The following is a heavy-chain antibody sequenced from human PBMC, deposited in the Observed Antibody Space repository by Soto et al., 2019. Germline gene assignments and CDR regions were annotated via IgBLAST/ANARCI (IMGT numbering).Heavy chain of an antibody. V-gene: IGHV1-46*01. J-gene: IGHJ4*02. CDR2: INPSGGST. D-gene: IGHD3-22*01. CDR1: GYTFTSYY. CDR3: ARQDSSGYSFDY. Sequence: QVQLVQSGAEVKKPGASVKVSCKASGYTFTSYYTHWVRQAPGQGLEWMGIINPSGGSTSYAQKFQGRVTMTRDTSTSTVYMELSSLRSEDTAVYYCARQDSSGYSFDYWGQGTLVTVSS.